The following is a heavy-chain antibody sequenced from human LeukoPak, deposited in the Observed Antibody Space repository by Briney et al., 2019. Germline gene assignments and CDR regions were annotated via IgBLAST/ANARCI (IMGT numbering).Heavy chain of an antibody. CDR1: GFNFSSYG. J-gene: IGHJ6*03. V-gene: IGHV3-33*01. Sequence: GGSLRLSCAASGFNFSSYGMHWVRQAPGKGLEWVAVIWYDGSNKYYADSVKGRFTISRDNSKNTLYLQMNSLRAEDTAVYYCARGLQVRYYYNYMDVWGKGTTVTVSS. CDR2: IWYDGSNK. CDR3: ARGLQVRYYYNYMDV. D-gene: IGHD5-24*01.